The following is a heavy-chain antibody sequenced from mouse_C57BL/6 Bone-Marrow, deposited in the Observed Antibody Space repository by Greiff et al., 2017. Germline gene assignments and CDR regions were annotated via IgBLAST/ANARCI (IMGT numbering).Heavy chain of an antibody. Sequence: EVKLVESEGGLVQPGSSMKLSCTASGFTFSDYYMAWVRQVPEKGLAWVANINYDGSSTYYLDSLKGRFIISRDNAKNILYLQMSRLKSEDTATYYCARYSNLPWYFDVWGTGTTVTVSS. CDR3: ARYSNLPWYFDV. J-gene: IGHJ1*03. D-gene: IGHD2-5*01. CDR2: INYDGSST. V-gene: IGHV5-16*01. CDR1: GFTFSDYY.